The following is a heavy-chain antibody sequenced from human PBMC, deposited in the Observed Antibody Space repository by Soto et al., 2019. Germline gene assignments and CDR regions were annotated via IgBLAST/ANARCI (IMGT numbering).Heavy chain of an antibody. CDR1: GYSIGSGYY. D-gene: IGHD3-22*01. Sequence: SETLSLTCAVSGYSIGSGYYWGWLRQPPGNGLLWIGSIYRGGSTYYNPSLNSRVTLSIHMTNNHVSLILNSVTAADTAVYYCARVGPWVPYYYDSSHYTFENWFDPWGQGTLVTVSS. CDR3: ARVGPWVPYYYDSSHYTFENWFDP. CDR2: IYRGGST. J-gene: IGHJ5*02. V-gene: IGHV4-38-2*01.